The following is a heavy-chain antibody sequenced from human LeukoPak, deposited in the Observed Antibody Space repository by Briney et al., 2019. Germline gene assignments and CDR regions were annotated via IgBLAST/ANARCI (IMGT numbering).Heavy chain of an antibody. CDR1: GFTFSSYD. J-gene: IGHJ6*02. CDR3: ARVNIVATIGYYYYGMDV. CDR2: IGTAGDT. D-gene: IGHD5-12*01. Sequence: GGSLRLSCAASGFTFSSYDMHWVRQATGKGLEWVSAIGTAGDTYYPGSVKGRFTISRDNAKNSLYLQMNSLRAENTAVYYCARVNIVATIGYYYYGMDVWGQGTTVTVSS. V-gene: IGHV3-13*01.